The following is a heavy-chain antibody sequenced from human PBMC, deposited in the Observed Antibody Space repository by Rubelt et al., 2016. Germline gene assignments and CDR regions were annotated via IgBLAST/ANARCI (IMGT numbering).Heavy chain of an antibody. V-gene: IGHV3-23*01. D-gene: IGHD3-22*01. CDR1: GFTFSSYA. CDR2: ISGSGGST. CDR3: AKDIAYDSSGQLDY. J-gene: IGHJ4*02. Sequence: EVQLLESGGGLVQPGGSLRLSCAASGFTFSSYAMSWVRQAPGKGLEWVSAISGSGGSTYFADSVKGRFTISRDNSKNTLYLQMNSLRAEDTALYYCAKDIAYDSSGQLDYWGQGTLVTVSS.